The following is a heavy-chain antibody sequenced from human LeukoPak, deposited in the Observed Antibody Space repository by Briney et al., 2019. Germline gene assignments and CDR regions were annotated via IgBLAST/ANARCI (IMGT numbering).Heavy chain of an antibody. V-gene: IGHV1-18*01. CDR2: ISAYNGNT. J-gene: IGHJ5*02. Sequence: EASVKVSCKASGYTFTSYGISWVRQAPGRGLEWMGWISAYNGNTNYAQKLQGRVTMTTDTSTSTAYMELRSLRSDDTAVYYCAREVSGSYYGDNWFDPWGQGTLVTVSS. D-gene: IGHD1-26*01. CDR3: AREVSGSYYGDNWFDP. CDR1: GYTFTSYG.